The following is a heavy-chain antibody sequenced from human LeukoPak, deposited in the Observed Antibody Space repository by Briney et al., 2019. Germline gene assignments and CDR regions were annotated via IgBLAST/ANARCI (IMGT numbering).Heavy chain of an antibody. CDR3: AKDRYYDDSSGYSYFDY. D-gene: IGHD3-22*01. J-gene: IGHJ4*02. CDR2: ISYDGSNK. V-gene: IGHV3-30*18. Sequence: AGGSLRLSCADSGFIFISYGMHWVRQAPGKGLEWVALISYDGSNKYYADSVKGRFTISRDNSKNTLYLQMSSLRAEDTAVYYCAKDRYYDDSSGYSYFDYWGQGTLVTVSS. CDR1: GFIFISYG.